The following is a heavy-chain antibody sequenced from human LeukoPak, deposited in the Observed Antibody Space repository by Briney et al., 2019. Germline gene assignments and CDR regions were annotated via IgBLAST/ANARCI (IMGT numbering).Heavy chain of an antibody. CDR1: GGSITSHY. Sequence: PSETLSLTCTVSGGSITSHYWSWIRQPPGKGLEWIGYIYYSGSTNYNPSLKSRVTISVDTSKNLFSLNLSSVTVADTAVYYCARRVEMHTPRDLYYGMDVWGQGTTVTVSS. D-gene: IGHD5-24*01. CDR3: ARRVEMHTPRDLYYGMDV. V-gene: IGHV4-59*08. CDR2: IYYSGST. J-gene: IGHJ6*02.